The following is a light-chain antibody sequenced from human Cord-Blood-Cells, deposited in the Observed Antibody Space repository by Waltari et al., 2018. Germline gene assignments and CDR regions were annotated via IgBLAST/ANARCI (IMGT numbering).Light chain of an antibody. CDR3: QQYGSSSLT. CDR1: QSVSSSY. V-gene: IGKV3-20*01. CDR2: GAS. J-gene: IGKJ2*01. Sequence: EIVLTQSPGTLSLSPGERATLSCRASQSVSSSYLAWYQQKPGQAPRLLIYGASSRATGIPDRFSGSGSGTDFTLTISRLEPEDVAVYYCQQYGSSSLTFGQGTKLEIK.